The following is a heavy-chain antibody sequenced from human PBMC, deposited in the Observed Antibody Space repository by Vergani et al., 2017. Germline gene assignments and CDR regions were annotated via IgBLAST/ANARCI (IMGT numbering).Heavy chain of an antibody. D-gene: IGHD1-14*01. V-gene: IGHV4-61*10. CDR3: ERSIVSRNTPDYFDN. CDR2: VEDSGYF. CDR1: GASINNDFYY. Sequence: QVQLQESGPGLVKPSQTLLLTCTVSGASINNDFYYWHWIRQPAGKGLEWIGYVEDSGYFNYNPSLKTRVSMSSDTSNNQFSLMLSSVTVADTAVYYFERSIVSRNTPDYFDNRGQGTLVTVSS. J-gene: IGHJ4*02.